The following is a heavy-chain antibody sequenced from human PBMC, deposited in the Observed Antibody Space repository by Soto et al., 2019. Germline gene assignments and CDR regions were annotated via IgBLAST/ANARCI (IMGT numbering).Heavy chain of an antibody. Sequence: SETLSLTCTVSGGSIRSSYYWGWIRQPPGKGLEWIGSMYYSGSTYYNPSLKSRVTISVDTSKNQVSLKLSSVTAADTAVYYCARQLWFGELLWYFDLWGRGTLGTGSS. CDR3: ARQLWFGELLWYFDL. CDR2: MYYSGST. V-gene: IGHV4-39*01. J-gene: IGHJ2*01. CDR1: GGSIRSSYY. D-gene: IGHD3-10*01.